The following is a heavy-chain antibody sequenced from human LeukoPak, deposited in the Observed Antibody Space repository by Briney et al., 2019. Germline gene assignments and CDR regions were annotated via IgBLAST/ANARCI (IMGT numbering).Heavy chain of an antibody. CDR2: INHSGST. CDR1: GGSFSGYY. CDR3: ARALFDSGGYYSITTVDFDY. J-gene: IGHJ4*02. Sequence: SETLSLTCAVYGGSFSGYYWSWIRQPPGKGLEWIGEINHSGSTNYNPSLKSRVTISVDTSKNQFSLKLSSVTAADTAVYYCARALFDSGGYYSITTVDFDYWGQGTLVTVSS. V-gene: IGHV4-34*01. D-gene: IGHD3-22*01.